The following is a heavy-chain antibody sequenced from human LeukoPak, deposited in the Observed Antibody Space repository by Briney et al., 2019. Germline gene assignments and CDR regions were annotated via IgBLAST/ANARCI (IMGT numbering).Heavy chain of an antibody. D-gene: IGHD5-24*01. V-gene: IGHV4-59*01. J-gene: IGHJ4*02. CDR3: ARGGDGYNPIDY. Sequence: PSETLSLTCTVSGGSISSYYWSWIRQPPGKGLEWIGYIYYSGSTNHNPSLKSRVTISVDTSKNQFSLKLSSVTAADTAVYYCARGGDGYNPIDYWGQGTLVTVSS. CDR1: GGSISSYY. CDR2: IYYSGST.